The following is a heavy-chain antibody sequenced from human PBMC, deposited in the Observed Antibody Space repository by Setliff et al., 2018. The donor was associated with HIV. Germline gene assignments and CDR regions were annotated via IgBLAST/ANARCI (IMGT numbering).Heavy chain of an antibody. CDR2: ISSSSSYI. CDR3: ARDKAYYYDSSEAFDI. CDR1: GFTFSSYS. D-gene: IGHD3-22*01. Sequence: GGSLRLSCAASGFTFSSYSMNWVRQAPGKGLEWVSSISSSSSYIYYADSVKGRFTISRDNAKNSLYLQMNSLRAEDTAVYYCARDKAYYYDSSEAFDIWGQGTMVTVSS. J-gene: IGHJ3*02. V-gene: IGHV3-21*01.